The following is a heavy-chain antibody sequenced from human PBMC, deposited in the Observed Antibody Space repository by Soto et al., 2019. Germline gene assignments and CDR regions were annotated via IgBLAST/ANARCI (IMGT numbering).Heavy chain of an antibody. Sequence: QVQLVQSGAEVKKPGSSVKVSCKASGGTFSGYAISWVRQAPGQGLEWMGGIIPIFGTANYAQKFQGRVTITADESTSTAYMELSSLRSEDTAVYYCASTYYGSGSSPFDYWGQGTLVTVSS. J-gene: IGHJ4*02. CDR2: IIPIFGTA. CDR3: ASTYYGSGSSPFDY. D-gene: IGHD3-10*01. CDR1: GGTFSGYA. V-gene: IGHV1-69*01.